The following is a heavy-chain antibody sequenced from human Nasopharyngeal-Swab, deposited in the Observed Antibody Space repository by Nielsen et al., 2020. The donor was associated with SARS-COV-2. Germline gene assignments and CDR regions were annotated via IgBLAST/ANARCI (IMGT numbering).Heavy chain of an antibody. Sequence: WIRQPPGKGLEWIGSIYYSGSTYYNPSLKSRVTISVDTSKNQFSLKLSFVTAADTAVYYCARIFPYSSSWYGKYYFDYWGQGTLVTVSS. CDR3: ARIFPYSSSWYGKYYFDY. J-gene: IGHJ4*02. V-gene: IGHV4-39*01. CDR2: IYYSGST. D-gene: IGHD6-13*01.